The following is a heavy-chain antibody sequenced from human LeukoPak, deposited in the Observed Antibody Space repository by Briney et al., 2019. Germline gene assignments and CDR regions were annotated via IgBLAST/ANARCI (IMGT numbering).Heavy chain of an antibody. D-gene: IGHD3-16*01. Sequence: GGSLRLSCAASGFTFSSYSMNWVRQAPGKGLEWVSSISNSSSYIYYADSVKGRFTISRDNAKNSLYLQMNSLRAEDTAVYYCARDALGALGYWGQGTLVTVSS. V-gene: IGHV3-21*01. CDR2: ISNSSSYI. CDR1: GFTFSSYS. CDR3: ARDALGALGY. J-gene: IGHJ4*02.